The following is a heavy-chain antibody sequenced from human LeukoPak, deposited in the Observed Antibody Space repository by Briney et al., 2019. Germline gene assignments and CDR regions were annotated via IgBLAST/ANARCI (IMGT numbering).Heavy chain of an antibody. CDR1: GGTFSSYA. CDR3: ATGEAVAGTFNY. CDR2: TIPIFGTA. Sequence: GASVKVSCKASGGTFSSYAISWVRQATGQGLEWMGRTIPIFGTANYAQKFQGRVTITTDESTSTAYMELSSLRSEDTAVYYCATGEAVAGTFNYWGQGTLVTVSS. D-gene: IGHD6-19*01. J-gene: IGHJ4*02. V-gene: IGHV1-69*05.